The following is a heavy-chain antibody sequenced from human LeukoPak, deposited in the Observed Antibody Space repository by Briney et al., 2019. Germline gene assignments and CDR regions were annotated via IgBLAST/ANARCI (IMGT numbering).Heavy chain of an antibody. J-gene: IGHJ6*02. CDR2: ISYDGSNK. V-gene: IGHV3-30-3*01. CDR3: AREVTGEKYGMDV. CDR1: GFTFSSYA. D-gene: IGHD4-11*01. Sequence: GGSLRLSCAASGFTFSSYAMHWVRQAPGKGLEWVAVISYDGSNKYYADSVKGRFTISRDNSKNTLYLQMNSLRAEDTAVYYCAREVTGEKYGMDVWGQGTTVTVSS.